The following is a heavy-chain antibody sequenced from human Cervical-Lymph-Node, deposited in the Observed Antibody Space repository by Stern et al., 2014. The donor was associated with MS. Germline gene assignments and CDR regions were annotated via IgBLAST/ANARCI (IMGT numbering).Heavy chain of an antibody. CDR3: ARVEGGSRTDY. J-gene: IGHJ4*02. D-gene: IGHD3-16*01. Sequence: VQLEESGPTLVKPSQTLSLTCTVSGDSISDGTYYWTWIRQHPGKGLEWIGYIYNTGSTYYNPSLKSRVTISVDTSKNQFSLKLTSVTAADTAVYYCARVEGGSRTDYWGQGTLVTVSS. CDR1: GDSISDGTYY. V-gene: IGHV4-31*03. CDR2: IYNTGST.